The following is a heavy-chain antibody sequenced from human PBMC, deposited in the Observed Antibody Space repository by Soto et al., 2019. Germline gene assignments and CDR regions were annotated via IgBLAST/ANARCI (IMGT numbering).Heavy chain of an antibody. Sequence: QVQLVQSGAEVKKPGSSVKVSCKASGGTFSSYTISWVRQAPGQGLEWMGRIIPILGIANYAQKFQGRVTITADKSTSTAYMELSSLRSEDTAGYYCASFYYYVSGSYTNHCYYCMDVWGQGTTVTVSS. J-gene: IGHJ6*02. D-gene: IGHD3-10*01. V-gene: IGHV1-69*02. CDR2: IIPILGIA. CDR3: ASFYYYVSGSYTNHCYYCMDV. CDR1: GGTFSSYT.